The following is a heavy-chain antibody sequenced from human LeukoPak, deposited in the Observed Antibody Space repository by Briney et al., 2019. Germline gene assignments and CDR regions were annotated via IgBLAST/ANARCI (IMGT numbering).Heavy chain of an antibody. CDR1: GFTFSSNY. CDR3: VCSSWYGIDY. CDR2: IYSGGST. V-gene: IGHV3-53*01. Sequence: GGSLRLSCAASGFTFSSNYMSWVRQAPGKGLEWVSVIYSGGSTYYADSVTGRFTISRDNSKNTLYLQMNSLSAEDTAVYYCVCSSWYGIDYWGQGTLVTVSS. D-gene: IGHD6-13*01. J-gene: IGHJ4*02.